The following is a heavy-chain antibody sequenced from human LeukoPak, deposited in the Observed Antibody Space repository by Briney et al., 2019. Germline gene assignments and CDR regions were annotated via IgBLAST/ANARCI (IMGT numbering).Heavy chain of an antibody. CDR2: INPNSGGT. CDR1: GYTFTGYY. CDR3: ARAHTHVDTAMVGFSY. Sequence: ASVKVSCKASGYTFTGYYIHWVRQAPGQGLEWMGWINPNSGGTNYAQKFQGRVTMTRDTSISTAYMELSRLRSDDTAVYYCARAHTHVDTAMVGFSYWGQGTLVTVSS. J-gene: IGHJ4*02. V-gene: IGHV1-2*02. D-gene: IGHD5-18*01.